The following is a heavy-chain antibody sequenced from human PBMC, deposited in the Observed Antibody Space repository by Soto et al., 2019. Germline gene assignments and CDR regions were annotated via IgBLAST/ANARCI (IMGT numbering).Heavy chain of an antibody. V-gene: IGHV3-33*01. J-gene: IGHJ3*02. Sequence: QVQLVESGGGVVQPGRSLRLSCAASGFTFSSYGMHWVRQAPGKGLEWVAVIWYDGSNKYYADSVKGRFTISRDKYKNTLYLQMNGLRAEDTAVYYCARVVGYGFDIWGQGTMVTVSS. CDR3: ARVVGYGFDI. CDR2: IWYDGSNK. D-gene: IGHD6-25*01. CDR1: GFTFSSYG.